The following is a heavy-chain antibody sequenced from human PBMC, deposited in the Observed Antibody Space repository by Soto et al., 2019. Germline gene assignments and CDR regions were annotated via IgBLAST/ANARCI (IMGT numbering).Heavy chain of an antibody. CDR3: VRGGGGGLFDP. V-gene: IGHV3-11*06. J-gene: IGHJ5*02. CDR2: FSPGSRYP. D-gene: IGHD2-15*01. CDR1: GFTFGGSY. Sequence: GGSLRLSCAGSGFTFGGSYMSWIRQAPGKGLEWLSYFSPGSRYPAYADSVKGRFTISRDNAKRSLYLQMMSLTAEDTAIYYCVRGGGGGLFDPWGQGTMVTVSS.